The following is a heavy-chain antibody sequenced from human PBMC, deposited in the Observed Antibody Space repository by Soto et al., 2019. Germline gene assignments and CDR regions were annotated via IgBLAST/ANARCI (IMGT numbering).Heavy chain of an antibody. CDR1: GFSFSSNW. J-gene: IGHJ3*02. Sequence: GGSLRLSCVASGFSFSSNWMHWVRHAPGKGPVWVSRISADGSSTRYADLVKGRFTISRDNAKNTLYLQMNSLRVEDAAVYYCARFDIAAHPPIWGQGTMVTVSS. V-gene: IGHV3-74*01. CDR3: ARFDIAAHPPI. D-gene: IGHD6-13*01. CDR2: ISADGSST.